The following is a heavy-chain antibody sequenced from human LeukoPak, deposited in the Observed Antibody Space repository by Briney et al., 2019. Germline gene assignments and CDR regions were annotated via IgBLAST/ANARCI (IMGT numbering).Heavy chain of an antibody. CDR3: ARHSSHSHFDY. CDR1: GYTFTSYA. V-gene: IGHV1-18*01. D-gene: IGHD3-22*01. J-gene: IGHJ4*02. Sequence: ASVKVSCKASGYTFTSYAFSWVRQAPGQGLEWMGWINTYNGNTDYAQKLHGSVTMTTDTCTSTAYMELRGLRSDDTAVYYCARHSSHSHFDYWGQGTLVTVSS. CDR2: INTYNGNT.